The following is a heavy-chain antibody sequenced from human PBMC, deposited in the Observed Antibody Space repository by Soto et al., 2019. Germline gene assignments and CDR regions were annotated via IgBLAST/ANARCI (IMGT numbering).Heavy chain of an antibody. CDR1: GGSISSYY. Sequence: PSETLSLTCTVSGGSISSYYWSWIRQPPGKGLEWIGYIYYSGSTNYNPSLKSRVTISVDTSKNQFSLKLRSVTAADTAVYYCARDVLAALDYWGQGTLVTVSS. V-gene: IGHV4-59*01. CDR2: IYYSGST. CDR3: ARDVLAALDY. J-gene: IGHJ4*02. D-gene: IGHD6-25*01.